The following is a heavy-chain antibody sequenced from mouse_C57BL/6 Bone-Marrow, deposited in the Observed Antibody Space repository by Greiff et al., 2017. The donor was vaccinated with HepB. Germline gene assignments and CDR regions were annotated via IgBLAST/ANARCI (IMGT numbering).Heavy chain of an antibody. V-gene: IGHV1-81*01. CDR1: GYTFTSYG. CDR2: IYPRSGNT. J-gene: IGHJ2*01. D-gene: IGHD1-1*01. Sequence: QVQLQQSGAELARPGASVKLSCKASGYTFTSYGISWVKQRTGQGLEWIGEIYPRSGNTYYNEKFKGKATLTADKSSSTAYMDLRSMTSEDSAVYFCARGPYYYGSSYDYFDYWGQGTTLTVSS. CDR3: ARGPYYYGSSYDYFDY.